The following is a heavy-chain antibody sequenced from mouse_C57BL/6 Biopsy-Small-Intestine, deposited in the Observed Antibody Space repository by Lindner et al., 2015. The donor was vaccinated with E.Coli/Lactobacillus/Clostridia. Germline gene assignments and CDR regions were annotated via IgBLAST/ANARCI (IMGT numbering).Heavy chain of an antibody. D-gene: IGHD2-5*01. J-gene: IGHJ4*01. V-gene: IGHV1-81*01. CDR3: ARGAYYSNYAAMDY. CDR1: GYTFTSYG. CDR2: IYPRSGNT. Sequence: VQLQESGAELARPGASVKLSCKASGYTFTSYGISWVKQRTGQGLEWIGEIYPRSGNTYYNEKFKGKATLTADKSSSTAYMELRSLTSEDSAVYFCARGAYYSNYAAMDYWGQGTSVTVSS.